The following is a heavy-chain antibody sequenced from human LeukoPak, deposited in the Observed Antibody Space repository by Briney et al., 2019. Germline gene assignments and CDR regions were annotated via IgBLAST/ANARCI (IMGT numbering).Heavy chain of an antibody. CDR2: IHTSGST. CDR1: GDSISSYY. J-gene: IGHJ5*02. V-gene: IGHV4-4*07. CDR3: ARGRGKRITIFGVTYNWFDP. Sequence: PSETLSLTCVVSGDSISSYYWSWIRQPAGKGLEWIGRIHTSGSTNYNPSLKSRVTMSVDTSKNQFPLKLSSVPAADTAVYYGARGRGKRITIFGVTYNWFDPWGQGTLATVSS. D-gene: IGHD3-3*01.